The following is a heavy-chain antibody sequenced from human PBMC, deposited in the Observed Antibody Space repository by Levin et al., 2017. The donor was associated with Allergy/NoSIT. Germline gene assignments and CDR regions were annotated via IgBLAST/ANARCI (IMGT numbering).Heavy chain of an antibody. Sequence: SSETLSLTCAVYGGSFSGYYWSWIRQPPGKGLEWIGEINHSGSTNYNPSLKSRVTISVDTSKNQFSLKLSSVTAADTAVYYCASLYDILTGGDWFDPWGQGTLVTVSS. CDR2: INHSGST. CDR1: GGSFSGYY. V-gene: IGHV4-34*01. J-gene: IGHJ5*02. CDR3: ASLYDILTGGDWFDP. D-gene: IGHD3-9*01.